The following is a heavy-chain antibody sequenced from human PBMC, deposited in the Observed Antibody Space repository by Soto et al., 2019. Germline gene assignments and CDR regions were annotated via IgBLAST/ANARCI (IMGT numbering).Heavy chain of an antibody. CDR3: AKNPLLFGYYYYYMDV. Sequence: GGSLRLSCAASGFTFSSYAMSWVRQAPGKGLEWVSAISGSGGSTYYADSVKGRFTISRDNSKNTLYLQMNSLRAEDTAVYYCAKNPLLFGYYYYYMDVWGKGTTVTVSS. CDR2: ISGSGGST. J-gene: IGHJ6*03. V-gene: IGHV3-23*01. CDR1: GFTFSSYA. D-gene: IGHD3-10*01.